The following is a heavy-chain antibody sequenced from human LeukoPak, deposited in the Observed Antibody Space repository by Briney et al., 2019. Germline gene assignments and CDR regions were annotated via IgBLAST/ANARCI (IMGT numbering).Heavy chain of an antibody. J-gene: IGHJ4*02. V-gene: IGHV4-39*07. CDR2: IYYSGST. D-gene: IGHD3-9*01. CDR1: GGSISSSSYY. CDR3: ARGLLDNPFDY. Sequence: SEILSLTCTVSGGSISSSSYYWGWIRQPPGKGLEWIGSIYYSGSTNYNPSLKSRVTISVDTSKNQFSLKLSSVTAADTAVYYCARGLLDNPFDYWGQGTLVTVSS.